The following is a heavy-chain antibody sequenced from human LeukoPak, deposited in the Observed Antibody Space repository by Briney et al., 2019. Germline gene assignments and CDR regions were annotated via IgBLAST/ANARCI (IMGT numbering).Heavy chain of an antibody. CDR3: AREGFGEPQPDY. CDR2: IKQDGSEQ. D-gene: IGHD3-10*01. CDR1: GFTFSNCW. J-gene: IGHJ4*02. V-gene: IGHV3-7*01. Sequence: GGSLRLSCAVSGFTFSNCWMSWVRQTPGKGLEWVANIKQDGSEQYYVDSVKGRFTISRDNARNSLYLQMNSLRAEDTAVYYCAREGFGEPQPDYWGQGTLVTVSS.